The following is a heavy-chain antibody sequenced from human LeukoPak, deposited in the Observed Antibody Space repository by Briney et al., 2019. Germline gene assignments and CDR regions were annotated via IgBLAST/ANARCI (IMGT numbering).Heavy chain of an antibody. J-gene: IGHJ4*02. D-gene: IGHD1-20*01. Sequence: SETLSLTCTVSGGSISSYYWSWIRQPAGKGLEWIGRIYTSGNTKYTPSLKSRVTMSVDTSKNQFSLRLSSVTAADTALYYCARDLIAGTTSNPEYYFDYWGQGTLVTVSS. CDR2: IYTSGNT. CDR1: GGSISSYY. V-gene: IGHV4-4*07. CDR3: ARDLIAGTTSNPEYYFDY.